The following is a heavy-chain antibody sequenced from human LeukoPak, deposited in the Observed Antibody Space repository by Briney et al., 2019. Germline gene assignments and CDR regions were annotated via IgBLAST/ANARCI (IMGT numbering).Heavy chain of an antibody. CDR2: IKQDGSEK. V-gene: IGHV3-7*01. CDR3: ARDSPHRLPNNWFDP. J-gene: IGHJ5*02. Sequence: GGSLRLSCAASGFTFSSYWMSWVRQAPGKGLEWVANIKQDGSEKYYVDSVKGRFTISRDNAKNSLYLQMNSLRAKDTAVYYCARDSPHRLPNNWFDPWGQGTLVTVSS. D-gene: IGHD5-18*01. CDR1: GFTFSSYW.